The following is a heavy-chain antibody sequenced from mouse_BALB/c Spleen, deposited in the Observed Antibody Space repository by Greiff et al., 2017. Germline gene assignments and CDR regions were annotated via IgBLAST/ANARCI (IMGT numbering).Heavy chain of an antibody. D-gene: IGHD1-1*01. CDR1: GYTFTSYW. CDR2: IDPSDSYT. Sequence: QVQLQQPGAELVKPGASVKLSCKASGYTFTSYWMHWVKQRPGQGLEWIGEIDPSDSYTNYNQKFKGKAPLTVDKSSSTAYMQLSSLTSEDSAVYYCARYYYYGSSYAMDYWGQGTSVTVSS. J-gene: IGHJ4*01. V-gene: IGHV1-69*02. CDR3: ARYYYYGSSYAMDY.